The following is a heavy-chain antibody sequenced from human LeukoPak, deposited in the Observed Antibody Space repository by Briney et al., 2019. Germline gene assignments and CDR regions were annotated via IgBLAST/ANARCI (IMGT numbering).Heavy chain of an antibody. V-gene: IGHV3-7*01. Sequence: GGSLRLSCAASGFTFSSYCMSWVRQAPGKGLEWVANIKHDGSEKYYVDSVKGRFTISRANAKNPLYLQMNGLSAENTAVYYGARFTRWFGGYWGQGTLVTVSS. CDR1: GFTFSSYC. J-gene: IGHJ4*02. CDR3: ARFTRWFGGY. CDR2: IKHDGSEK. D-gene: IGHD3-10*01.